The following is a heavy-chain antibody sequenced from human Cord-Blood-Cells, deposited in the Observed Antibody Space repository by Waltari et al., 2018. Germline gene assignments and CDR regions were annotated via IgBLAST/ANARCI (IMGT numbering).Heavy chain of an antibody. J-gene: IGHJ3*02. V-gene: IGHV3-53*01. Sequence: EVQLVESGGGLIQPGGSLRLSCAASGFTVRANSLTWVPQVPGKGLEWVSVIYSGGSTYYADSVKGRFTISRDNSKNTLYLQMNSLRAEDTAVYYCARTVVVPAAIQAFDIWGQGTMVTVSS. CDR3: ARTVVVPAAIQAFDI. D-gene: IGHD2-2*02. CDR2: IYSGGST. CDR1: GFTVRANS.